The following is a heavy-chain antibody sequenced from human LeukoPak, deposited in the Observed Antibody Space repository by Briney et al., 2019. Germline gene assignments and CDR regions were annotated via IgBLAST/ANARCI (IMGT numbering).Heavy chain of an antibody. V-gene: IGHV3-48*03. J-gene: IGHJ4*02. CDR1: GFTFSSYE. Sequence: GGSLRLSCAASGFTFSSYEMNWVRQAPGKGQEWVSYISSSGSTIYYADSVKGRFTISRDNAKNSLYLQMNSLRAEDTAVYYCARVAGYSSGWLAFDYWGQGTLVTVSS. D-gene: IGHD6-19*01. CDR2: ISSSGSTI. CDR3: ARVAGYSSGWLAFDY.